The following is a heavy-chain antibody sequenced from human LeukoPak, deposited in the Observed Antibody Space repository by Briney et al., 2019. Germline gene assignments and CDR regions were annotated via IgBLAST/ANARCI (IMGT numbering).Heavy chain of an antibody. J-gene: IGHJ4*02. CDR3: ARFSWYIDY. CDR1: GGSISSDY. V-gene: IGHV4-59*01. Sequence: SETLSLTCTVSGGSISSDYWSWIRQPPGKGLEWIGYIYYSGRTKYIPSLQSRVTMSLDTSKNQFSLKLTSMTAADTAVYYCARFSWYIDYWGQGTPVTVSS. CDR2: IYYSGRT.